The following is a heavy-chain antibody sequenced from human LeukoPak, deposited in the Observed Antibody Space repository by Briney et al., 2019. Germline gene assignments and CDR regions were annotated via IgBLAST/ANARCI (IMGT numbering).Heavy chain of an antibody. CDR2: ISASGSTT. D-gene: IGHD2-15*01. CDR1: GFTFSAYT. Sequence: PGGSLRLSCAASGFTFSAYTMSWVRQAPGKGLEWVSSISASGSTTYYADSVKGRFTISRDNIDSTVYLQTNSLRAEDSALYYCAKGDCSGGGGCYSPDAFDVWGQGTMVAVSS. V-gene: IGHV3-23*01. J-gene: IGHJ3*01. CDR3: AKGDCSGGGGCYSPDAFDV.